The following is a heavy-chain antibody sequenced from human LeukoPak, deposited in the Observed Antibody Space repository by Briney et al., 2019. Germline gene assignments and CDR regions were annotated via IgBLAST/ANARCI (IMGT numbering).Heavy chain of an antibody. V-gene: IGHV4-34*01. D-gene: IGHD6-6*01. J-gene: IGHJ6*03. Sequence: SETLSLTCAVYGGSFSGYYWSWIRQPPGKGLEWIGEINHSGSTNYNPSLKSRVTISVDTPKNQFSLKLSSATAADTAVYYCARGRRGGGQLVRYYYYYYMDVWGKGTTVTVSS. CDR3: ARGRRGGGQLVRYYYYYYMDV. CDR2: INHSGST. CDR1: GGSFSGYY.